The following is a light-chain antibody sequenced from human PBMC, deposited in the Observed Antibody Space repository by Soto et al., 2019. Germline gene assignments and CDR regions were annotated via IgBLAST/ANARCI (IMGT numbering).Light chain of an antibody. V-gene: IGKV1-5*03. CDR1: QHISER. Sequence: DIQMTQSPSTLSASLGDRVTITCGASQHISERLAWYRQKPGKAPKLLIYKASSLESGVPSRFRGSGSGTEFTLTISSLPPDDFETYHCQQYNSYSWTFGQGTKVDIK. CDR3: QQYNSYSWT. J-gene: IGKJ1*01. CDR2: KAS.